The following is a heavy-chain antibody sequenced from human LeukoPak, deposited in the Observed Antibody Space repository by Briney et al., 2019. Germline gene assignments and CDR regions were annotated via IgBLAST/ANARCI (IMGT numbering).Heavy chain of an antibody. J-gene: IGHJ4*02. Sequence: ASVKVSCKASGYTFTGYYMHWVRQAPGQGLEWMGWINPNSGGTNYAQKFQGRDTMTRDTSISTAYMELSRLRSDDTAVYYCARGSIAARPQFDYWGQGTLVTVSS. CDR2: INPNSGGT. V-gene: IGHV1-2*02. D-gene: IGHD6-6*01. CDR3: ARGSIAARPQFDY. CDR1: GYTFTGYY.